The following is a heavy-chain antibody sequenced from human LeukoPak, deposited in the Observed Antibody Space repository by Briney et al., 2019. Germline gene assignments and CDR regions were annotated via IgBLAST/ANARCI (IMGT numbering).Heavy chain of an antibody. CDR2: IYYSGST. Sequence: PSQTLSLTCTVSGGSISSGDYYWSWIRQPPGKGLEWIGYIYYSGSTYYNPSLKSRVTISVETSKNQFSLKLSSVTAADTAVYYCARGLDYYDSSGFNYWGQGTLVTVSS. D-gene: IGHD3-22*01. V-gene: IGHV4-30-4*01. J-gene: IGHJ4*02. CDR3: ARGLDYYDSSGFNY. CDR1: GGSISSGDYY.